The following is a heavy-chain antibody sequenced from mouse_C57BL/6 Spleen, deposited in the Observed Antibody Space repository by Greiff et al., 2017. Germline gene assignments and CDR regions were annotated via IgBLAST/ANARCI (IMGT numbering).Heavy chain of an antibody. J-gene: IGHJ4*01. D-gene: IGHD1-1*01. CDR2: ISYDGSN. V-gene: IGHV3-6*01. CDR3: ARKKGSYYGSSYYAMDY. Sequence: ESGPGLVKPSQSLSLTCSVTGYSITSGYYWNWIRQFPGNKLEWMGYISYDGSNNYNPSLKNRISITRDTSKNQFFLKLNSVTTEDTATYYCARKKGSYYGSSYYAMDYWGQGTSVTVSS. CDR1: GYSITSGYY.